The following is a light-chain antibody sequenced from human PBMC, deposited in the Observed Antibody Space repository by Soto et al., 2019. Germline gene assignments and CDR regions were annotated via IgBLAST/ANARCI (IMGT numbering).Light chain of an antibody. J-gene: IGKJ1*01. CDR2: GAS. Sequence: EMVMTQSPATMSVSPGERVTLSCRASQSVSSNLAWYQQKPGQAPRLLIYGASTRATGIPARFSGSGSGTEFTLTISSLQSEDFAVYYCQQYNNWPPWTFGQGTKVEIK. V-gene: IGKV3-15*01. CDR1: QSVSSN. CDR3: QQYNNWPPWT.